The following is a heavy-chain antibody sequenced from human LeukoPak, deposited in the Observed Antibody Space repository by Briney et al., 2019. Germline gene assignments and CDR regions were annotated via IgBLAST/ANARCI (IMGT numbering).Heavy chain of an antibody. CDR2: INPHSRAT. CDR1: VNDFSDFY. D-gene: IGHD5/OR15-5a*01. J-gene: IGHJ5*02. V-gene: IGHV1-2*02. Sequence: ASVTVSLKASVNDFSDFYFNWVRPAPGRGLEWVGWINPHSRATHYAHRFRGRVTMEASITTGYMELNSRTSDDTAVYYCVTTSVTHTRDPWGQGTLVTVSS. CDR3: VTTSVTHTRDP.